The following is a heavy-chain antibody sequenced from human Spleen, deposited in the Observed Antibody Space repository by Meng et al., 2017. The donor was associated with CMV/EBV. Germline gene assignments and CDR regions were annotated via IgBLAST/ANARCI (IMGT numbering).Heavy chain of an antibody. CDR3: ARRGYCSSSNCIRNAFDI. CDR1: GYTFTGYY. D-gene: IGHD2-2*01. V-gene: IGHV1-2*02. CDR2: INPHSGGT. Sequence: ASVKVSCKASGYTFTGYYIHWVRQAPGQGLEWMGWINPHSGGTNSAQKFQGRVTMTRDTSISTAYMELSRLRSDDTAVYYCARRGYCSSSNCIRNAFDIWGQGTMVTVSS. J-gene: IGHJ3*02.